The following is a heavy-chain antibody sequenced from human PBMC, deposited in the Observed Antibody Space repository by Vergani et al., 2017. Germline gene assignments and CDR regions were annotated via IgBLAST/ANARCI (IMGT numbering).Heavy chain of an antibody. CDR2: INAGNGNT. CDR1: GYTFTSYA. Sequence: QVQLVQSGAEVKKPGASVKVSCKASGYTFTSYAMHWVRQAPGQRLEWMGWINAGNGNTKYSQKFQGRVTITRDTSASTAYMELSSLRSEDTAVYYCARDQRYYYDSSGYPHYYYGMDVWGQGTTVTVSS. J-gene: IGHJ6*02. CDR3: ARDQRYYYDSSGYPHYYYGMDV. V-gene: IGHV1-3*01. D-gene: IGHD3-22*01.